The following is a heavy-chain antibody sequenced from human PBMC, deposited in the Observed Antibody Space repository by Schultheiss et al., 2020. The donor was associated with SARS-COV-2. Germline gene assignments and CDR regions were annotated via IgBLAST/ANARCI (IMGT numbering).Heavy chain of an antibody. J-gene: IGHJ6*02. CDR1: GGSFSGYY. CDR2: INHSGST. D-gene: IGHD2-2*02. Sequence: SQTLSLTCAVYGGSFSGYYWSWIRQPPGKGLEWIGEINHSGSTNYNPSLKSRVTISVDKSKNQFSLKLSSVTAADTAVYYCARANQLLYDYYYYGMDVWGQGTTVTVAS. V-gene: IGHV4-34*01. CDR3: ARANQLLYDYYYYGMDV.